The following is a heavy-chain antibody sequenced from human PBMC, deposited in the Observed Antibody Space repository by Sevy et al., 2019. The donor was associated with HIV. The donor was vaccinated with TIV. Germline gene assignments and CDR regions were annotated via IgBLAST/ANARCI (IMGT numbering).Heavy chain of an antibody. Sequence: GGSLRLSCAASGFTIVNVWMHWIRQAPGKGLEWVGRIRSKSDGGTTDYAAPVKGRFTISRDESRNTMFLQMSSLKAEDTAVYYCTREGSTPSDYWGQGTLVTVSS. CDR1: GFTIVNVW. D-gene: IGHD2-2*01. CDR2: IRSKSDGGTT. V-gene: IGHV3-15*01. J-gene: IGHJ4*02. CDR3: TREGSTPSDY.